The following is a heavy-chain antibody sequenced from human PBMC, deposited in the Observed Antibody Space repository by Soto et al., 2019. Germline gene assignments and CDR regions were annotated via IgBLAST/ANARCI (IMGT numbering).Heavy chain of an antibody. CDR3: AKDLIGGYYDDYGMDV. J-gene: IGHJ6*01. V-gene: IGHV3-9*01. CDR2: ISWNSGSI. D-gene: IGHD7-27*01. Sequence: EVQLVESGGGLVQPGRSLRLSCAASGFTFDDYAMHWVRQAPGKGLEWVSGISWNSGSIGYADSVKGRFTISRDNAKNSLYLQMNSLRAEDTALYYCAKDLIGGYYDDYGMDVW. CDR1: GFTFDDYA.